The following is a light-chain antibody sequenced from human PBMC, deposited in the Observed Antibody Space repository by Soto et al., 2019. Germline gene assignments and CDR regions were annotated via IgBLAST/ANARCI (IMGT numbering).Light chain of an antibody. CDR2: DAS. V-gene: IGKV3-20*01. Sequence: EIVMTQSPATLSVSPGERATLSCRASQSVSSNLAWYQQKPGQAPRLLIYDASNRATGIPDRFSGSGSGTDFTLTISRLEPEDFAVFYCQQYYGSPGITFGQGTRLEI. J-gene: IGKJ5*01. CDR1: QSVSSN. CDR3: QQYYGSPGIT.